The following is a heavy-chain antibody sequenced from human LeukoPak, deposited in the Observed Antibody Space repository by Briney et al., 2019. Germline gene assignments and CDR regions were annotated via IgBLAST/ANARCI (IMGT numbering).Heavy chain of an antibody. Sequence: SETLSLTCTASGCSISSHYWSWIRQPPGKGLEWIGYIYYSGSTNYNPSLKSRVTISVDTSKNQFSLKLSSVTAADTAVYYCARERQLDAFDIWGQGTMVTVSS. CDR2: IYYSGST. D-gene: IGHD1-1*01. J-gene: IGHJ3*02. CDR3: ARERQLDAFDI. V-gene: IGHV4-59*11. CDR1: GCSISSHY.